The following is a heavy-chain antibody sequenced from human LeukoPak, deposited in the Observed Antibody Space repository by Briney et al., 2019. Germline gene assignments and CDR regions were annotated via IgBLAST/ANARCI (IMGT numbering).Heavy chain of an antibody. J-gene: IGHJ4*02. Sequence: PSETLSLTCTVSGGSISSYYWSWIRQPPGKGLEWIGYIYYSGSTNYNPSLKSRVTISVDTSKNLFSLKLSSVTAADTAVYYCASLATVAGSDYWGQGTLVTVSS. CDR2: IYYSGST. D-gene: IGHD6-19*01. CDR1: GGSISSYY. V-gene: IGHV4-59*08. CDR3: ASLATVAGSDY.